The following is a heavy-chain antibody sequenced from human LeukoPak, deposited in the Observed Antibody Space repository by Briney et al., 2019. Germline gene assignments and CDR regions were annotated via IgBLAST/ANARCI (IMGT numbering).Heavy chain of an antibody. Sequence: SETLSLTCTVSGGSISSYYWSWIRQPPGKGLEWSGYIYYSGSTNYNPSLKSRVTISVDTSKNQFSLKLSSVTAADTAVYYCARDGIAAAGTLGPNHHNWFDPWGQGTLVTVSS. V-gene: IGHV4-59*01. CDR2: IYYSGST. D-gene: IGHD6-13*01. CDR1: GGSISSYY. CDR3: ARDGIAAAGTLGPNHHNWFDP. J-gene: IGHJ5*02.